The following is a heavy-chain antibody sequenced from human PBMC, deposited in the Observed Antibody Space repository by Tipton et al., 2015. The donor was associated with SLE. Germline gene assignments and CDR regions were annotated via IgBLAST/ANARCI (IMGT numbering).Heavy chain of an antibody. CDR3: ARQRLRLLSPLDS. CDR2: VCNSGSA. Sequence: LRLSCAASGFSLSHYWMTWVRQAPGKGLEWIGCVCNSGSANYDPSLKSRGTISVDTSRNHFSLELTSVTAADTAVYYCARQRLRLLSPLDSWGQGTTVTVSS. V-gene: IGHV4-59*08. CDR1: GFSLSHYW. J-gene: IGHJ6*02. D-gene: IGHD3-16*01.